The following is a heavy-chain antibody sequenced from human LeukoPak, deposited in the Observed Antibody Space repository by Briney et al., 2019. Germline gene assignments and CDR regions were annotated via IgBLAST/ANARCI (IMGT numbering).Heavy chain of an antibody. J-gene: IGHJ6*02. Sequence: GASVKVSCKASGGTFSSYAISWVRQAPGQGLEWMGRIIPILGIANYAQKFQGRVTITADKSTSTAYMELSSLRSEDTAVYYCARGINSSSPYYYYGMDVWGQGTTVTVSS. CDR3: ARGINSSSPYYYYGMDV. D-gene: IGHD6-6*01. V-gene: IGHV1-69*04. CDR1: GGTFSSYA. CDR2: IIPILGIA.